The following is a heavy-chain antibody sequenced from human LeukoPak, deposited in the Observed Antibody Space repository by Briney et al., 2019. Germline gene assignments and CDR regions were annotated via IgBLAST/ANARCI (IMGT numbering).Heavy chain of an antibody. CDR3: GRETDFGVVTN. CDR2: TYYRSQQWHS. J-gene: IGHJ4*02. V-gene: IGHV6-1*01. Sequence: SQTLSLTCAISGDSVSSNGASWNWIRQSPSRGLEWLGRTYYRSQQWHSDYAPSVKGRITLNPDTSKNQFSLQLNSMTPEDAAVYYCGRETDFGVVTNWGQGTLVTVSS. D-gene: IGHD3-3*01. CDR1: GDSVSSNGAS.